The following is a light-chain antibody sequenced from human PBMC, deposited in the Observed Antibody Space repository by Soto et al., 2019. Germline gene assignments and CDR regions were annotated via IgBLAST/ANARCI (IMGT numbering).Light chain of an antibody. J-gene: IGKJ3*01. V-gene: IGKV3-15*01. Sequence: IVMTQSPATLSVSPGQRATLSCRASQSISSNLAWYQQRPGQAPRLLIYGASTRATGVPARFSGSGSGTDFVLTIGSLQSEDFAIYYCQQYNKWPLFTFGPGTRVDI. CDR2: GAS. CDR3: QQYNKWPLFT. CDR1: QSISSN.